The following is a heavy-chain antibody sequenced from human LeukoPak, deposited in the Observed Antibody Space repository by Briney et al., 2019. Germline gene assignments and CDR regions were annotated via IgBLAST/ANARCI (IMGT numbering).Heavy chain of an antibody. V-gene: IGHV1-18*01. J-gene: IGHJ4*02. CDR2: ISAYNGNT. Sequence: ASVKVPCKASGYTFTSYGISWVRQAPGQGLEWMGWISAYNGNTNYAQKLQGRVTMTTDTSTSTAYMELRSLRSDDTAVYYCARVGFTMVRGVILRGYYFDYWGQGTLVTVSS. D-gene: IGHD3-10*01. CDR1: GYTFTSYG. CDR3: ARVGFTMVRGVILRGYYFDY.